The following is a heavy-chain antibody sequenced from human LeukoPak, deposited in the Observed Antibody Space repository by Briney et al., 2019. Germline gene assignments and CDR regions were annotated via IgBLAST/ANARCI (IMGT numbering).Heavy chain of an antibody. CDR2: IYSGGST. J-gene: IGHJ6*02. CDR1: GFMVSSNY. CDR3: ARDSDTETGWYYYGMDV. D-gene: IGHD2-8*02. Sequence: GGSLRLSCAASGFMVSSNYMNWVRQAPGKGLEWVSVIYSGGSTYYADSVKGRFTISRGNSKNTVYLQMNSLRAEDTAVYYCARDSDTETGWYYYGMDVWGQGTTVAVSS. V-gene: IGHV3-53*01.